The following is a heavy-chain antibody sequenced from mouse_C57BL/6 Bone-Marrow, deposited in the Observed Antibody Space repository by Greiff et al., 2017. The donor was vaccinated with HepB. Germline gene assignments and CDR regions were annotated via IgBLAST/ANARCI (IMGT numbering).Heavy chain of an antibody. D-gene: IGHD2-4*01. CDR3: ARYADYDWFAY. J-gene: IGHJ3*01. CDR1: GYTFTSYW. Sequence: QVQLQQPGAELVRPGTSVKLSCKASGYTFTSYWMHWVKQRPGQGLEWIGVIDPSDSYTNYNQKFKGKATLTVDTSSSTAYMQLSSLTSEDSAVYDSARYADYDWFAYWGQGTLVTVSA. V-gene: IGHV1-59*01. CDR2: IDPSDSYT.